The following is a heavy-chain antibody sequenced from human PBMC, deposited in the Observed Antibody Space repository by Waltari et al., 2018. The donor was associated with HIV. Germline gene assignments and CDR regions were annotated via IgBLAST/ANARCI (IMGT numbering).Heavy chain of an antibody. V-gene: IGHV3-7*01. D-gene: IGHD1-26*01. Sequence: EVQLVESGGDLVQPGGSLRLSCAASGFTFSNYWMTWVRQAPGKGLDGVASIKQDGGEIFYVGSVKGRFTISRDNARNSLYLQMNSLRAEDTAVYYCARRVGTGYFDYWGQGILVTVSS. CDR3: ARRVGTGYFDY. CDR2: IKQDGGEI. J-gene: IGHJ4*02. CDR1: GFTFSNYW.